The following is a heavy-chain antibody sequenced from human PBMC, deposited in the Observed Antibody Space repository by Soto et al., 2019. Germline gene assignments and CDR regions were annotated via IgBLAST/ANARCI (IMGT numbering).Heavy chain of an antibody. Sequence: ASVKVSFKASGYTFTSYGISWVRQAPGQGLEWMGWISAYNGNTNYAQKLQGRVTMTTDTSTSTAYMELRSLRSDDTAVYYCARDGYCISTTCYVGGGFGMDVWGQGTTVTVSS. J-gene: IGHJ6*02. CDR2: ISAYNGNT. CDR3: ARDGYCISTTCYVGGGFGMDV. V-gene: IGHV1-18*01. D-gene: IGHD2-2*01. CDR1: GYTFTSYG.